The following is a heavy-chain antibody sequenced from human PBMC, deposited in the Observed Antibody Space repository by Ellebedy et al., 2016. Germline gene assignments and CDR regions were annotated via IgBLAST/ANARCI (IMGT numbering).Heavy chain of an antibody. CDR1: GYSFTSYW. J-gene: IGHJ6*02. Sequence: GESLKISXKGSGYSFTSYWISWVRQMPGKGLEWMGRIDPSDSYTNYSLSFQGHVTISADKSISTAYLQWSSLKASDTAMYYCARQQDPIRYCSSTSCSEVVHYYYGMDVWGQGTTVTVSS. V-gene: IGHV5-10-1*01. CDR3: ARQQDPIRYCSSTSCSEVVHYYYGMDV. D-gene: IGHD2-2*01. CDR2: IDPSDSYT.